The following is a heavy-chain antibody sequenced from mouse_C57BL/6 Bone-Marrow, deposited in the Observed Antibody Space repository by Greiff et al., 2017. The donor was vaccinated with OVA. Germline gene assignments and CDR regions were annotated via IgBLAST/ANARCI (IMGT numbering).Heavy chain of an antibody. CDR3: ARRELLRYPHFDD. D-gene: IGHD1-1*01. CDR2: IYPRSGNT. J-gene: IGHJ2*01. CDR1: GYTFTSYG. V-gene: IGHV1-81*01. Sequence: VQLQQSGAELARPGASVKLSCKASGYTFTSYGISWVKQRTGQGLEWIGEIYPRSGNTYYNEKFKGKATLTADKSSSTAYMELRSLTSEDSAVDVCARRELLRYPHFDDWGQGTTLTVSS.